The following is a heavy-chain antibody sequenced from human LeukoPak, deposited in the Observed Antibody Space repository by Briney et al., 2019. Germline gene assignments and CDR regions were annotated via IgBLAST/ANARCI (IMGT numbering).Heavy chain of an antibody. Sequence: KTSETLSLTCTVSGGSFSSYYWSWIRQPPGKGLEWIGYIYYSGSTNYNPSLKSRVTISVDTSKNQFSLKMTSVTAADTAVYYCAELGITMIGGVWGKGTTVTISS. CDR2: IYYSGST. V-gene: IGHV4-59*01. CDR1: GGSFSSYY. CDR3: AELGITMIGGV. J-gene: IGHJ6*04. D-gene: IGHD3-10*02.